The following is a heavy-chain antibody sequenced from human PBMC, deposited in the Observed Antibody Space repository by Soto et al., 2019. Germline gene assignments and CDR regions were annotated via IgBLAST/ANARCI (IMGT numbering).Heavy chain of an antibody. CDR2: IYSSGST. CDR3: ARCLKYSSPDY. CDR1: GGSISSGGYY. V-gene: IGHV4-61*08. D-gene: IGHD6-13*01. J-gene: IGHJ4*02. Sequence: PSETLSLTCAVSGGSISSGGYYWSWIRQPPGKGLEWIGYIYSSGSTNYNPSLKSRVTISVDTSKNQFSLRLSSVTAADTAVYYCARCLKYSSPDYWGQGTLVTVSS.